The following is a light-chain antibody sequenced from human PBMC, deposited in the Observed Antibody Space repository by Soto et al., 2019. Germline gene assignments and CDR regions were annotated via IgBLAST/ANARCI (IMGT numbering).Light chain of an antibody. V-gene: IGKV1-6*01. J-gene: IGKJ1*01. Sequence: AIQLTQSPSSLSASVGDRVTITCRASQDIRNNLGWYQQKPGKAPKLLIYAASSLQSGVPSRFSDSGSGTDFPLTITSLQPEDFATYYCLQDYNYPWTFGQGTKVEIK. CDR1: QDIRNN. CDR3: LQDYNYPWT. CDR2: AAS.